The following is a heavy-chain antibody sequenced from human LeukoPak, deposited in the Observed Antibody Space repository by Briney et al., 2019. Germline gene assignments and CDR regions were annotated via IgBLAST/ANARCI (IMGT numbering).Heavy chain of an antibody. CDR1: GGSISSSDYY. CDR3: ARHDTSRGWDVDY. V-gene: IGHV4-39*01. J-gene: IGHJ4*02. CDR2: IYYSGST. D-gene: IGHD6-19*01. Sequence: PSETLSLTCTVSGGSISSSDYYWGWIRQPPGKGLECIGSIYYSGSTYYNPSLKSRVTISVDTSKNQFSLKLSSVTAADTAVYYCARHDTSRGWDVDYWGQGTLVTVSS.